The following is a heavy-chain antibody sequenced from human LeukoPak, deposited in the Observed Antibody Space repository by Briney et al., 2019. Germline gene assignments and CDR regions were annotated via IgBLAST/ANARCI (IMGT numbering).Heavy chain of an antibody. D-gene: IGHD6-13*01. Sequence: GRSLRLSCAASGFTFSSYGMHWVRQAPGKGLEWVAVISYDGSNKYYADSVKGRFTISRDNSKNTLYLQMNSLRAEDTAVYYCARDEGIAATPLDYWGQGTLVTVSS. CDR1: GFTFSSYG. V-gene: IGHV3-30*03. CDR2: ISYDGSNK. CDR3: ARDEGIAATPLDY. J-gene: IGHJ4*02.